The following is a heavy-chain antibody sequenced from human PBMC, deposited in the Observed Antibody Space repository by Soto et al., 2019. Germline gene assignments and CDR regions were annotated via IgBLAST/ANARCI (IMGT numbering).Heavy chain of an antibody. CDR2: INPSGGST. CDR1: GYTFTSYY. CDR3: AGESYYYESSGYYRYYGMDV. J-gene: IGHJ6*02. V-gene: IGHV1-46*01. Sequence: GASVKVSCKASGYTFTSYYMHWVRQAPGQGLEWMGIINPSGGSTSYAQKFQGRVTMTRDTSTSTVYMELSSLRSEDTAVYYCAGESYYYESSGYYRYYGMDVWGQGTTVTVSS. D-gene: IGHD3-22*01.